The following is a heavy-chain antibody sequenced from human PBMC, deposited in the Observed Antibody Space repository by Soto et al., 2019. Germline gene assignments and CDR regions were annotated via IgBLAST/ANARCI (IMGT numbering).Heavy chain of an antibody. Sequence: PGGSLRLSCAASGFTFSSYEMNWVRQAPGKGLEWVSYISSSGSTIYYADSVKGRFTISRDNAKNSLYLQMNSLGAEDTAVYYCARTPGDNTYYYDSSGSRRGFDYWGQGTLVTVSS. V-gene: IGHV3-48*03. J-gene: IGHJ4*02. D-gene: IGHD3-22*01. CDR3: ARTPGDNTYYYDSSGSRRGFDY. CDR1: GFTFSSYE. CDR2: ISSSGSTI.